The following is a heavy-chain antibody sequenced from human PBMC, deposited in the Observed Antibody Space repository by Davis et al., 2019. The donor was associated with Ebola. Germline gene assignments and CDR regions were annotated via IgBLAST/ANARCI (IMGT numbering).Heavy chain of an antibody. CDR1: GYTFTSYG. D-gene: IGHD3-22*01. J-gene: IGHJ2*01. Sequence: AASVKVSCKASGYTFTSYGITWVRQAPGQGLEWMGWINPHNGNTNYAQNVQGRVTMTTDTSTSTAYMELRSLRSDDTAVYYCARDYYDSSGYWYFDLWGRGTLVTVSS. CDR3: ARDYYDSSGYWYFDL. V-gene: IGHV1-18*04. CDR2: INPHNGNT.